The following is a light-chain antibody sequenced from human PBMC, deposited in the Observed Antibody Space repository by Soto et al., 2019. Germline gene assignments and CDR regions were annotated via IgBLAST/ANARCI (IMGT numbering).Light chain of an antibody. Sequence: ETVLTQSPATLSLSPGERATLSCRASQSVDIYLAWYQQKPGQPPRLLIYDASNRATGIPARFSGSGSGTDFTLTISGLEPDDFAVYYCQQRKNWPPLTFGQGTRLEIK. V-gene: IGKV3-11*01. CDR2: DAS. CDR3: QQRKNWPPLT. CDR1: QSVDIY. J-gene: IGKJ5*01.